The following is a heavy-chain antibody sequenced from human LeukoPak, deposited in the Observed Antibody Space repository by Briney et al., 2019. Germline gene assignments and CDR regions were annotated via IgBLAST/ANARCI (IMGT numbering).Heavy chain of an antibody. Sequence: GGSLRLSCAASGFTFSSYAMSWVRQAPGKGLEWVSAISGSGGSTYYADSVKGRFTISRDNSKNTLYLQMNSLRAEDTAVYYCAKSGRDFGVVIPYYYYYYMDVWGKGTTVTAS. CDR2: ISGSGGST. CDR1: GFTFSSYA. V-gene: IGHV3-23*01. J-gene: IGHJ6*03. CDR3: AKSGRDFGVVIPYYYYYYMDV. D-gene: IGHD3-3*01.